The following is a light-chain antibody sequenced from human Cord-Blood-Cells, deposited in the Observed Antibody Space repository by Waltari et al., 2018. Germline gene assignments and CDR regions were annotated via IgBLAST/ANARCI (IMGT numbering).Light chain of an antibody. CDR2: DVS. CDR3: CSYAGSYTPV. J-gene: IGLJ2*01. CDR1: SSDVGGYNS. V-gene: IGLV2-11*01. Sequence: QSALTQPRSVSGSPGPSVTISCTGTSSDVGGYNSVSWYQQTPGKAPKLMIYDVSKRPSGVPDRFSGSKSGNTASLTISGLQAEDEADYYCCSYAGSYTPVFGGGTKLTVL.